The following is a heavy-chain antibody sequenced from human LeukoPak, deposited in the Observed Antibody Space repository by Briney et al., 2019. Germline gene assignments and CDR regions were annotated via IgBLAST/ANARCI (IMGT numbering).Heavy chain of an antibody. CDR3: ARGNRITIFGVVISWWFDP. Sequence: ASVKVSCKASGDRFSSYGISWVRQAPGQGLEWMGWISAYNGNTNYAQKLQGRVSMTTDTSTSTAYMELRSLRSDDTAVYYCARGNRITIFGVVISWWFDPWGQGTLVTVSS. D-gene: IGHD3-3*01. J-gene: IGHJ5*02. V-gene: IGHV1-18*01. CDR1: GDRFSSYG. CDR2: ISAYNGNT.